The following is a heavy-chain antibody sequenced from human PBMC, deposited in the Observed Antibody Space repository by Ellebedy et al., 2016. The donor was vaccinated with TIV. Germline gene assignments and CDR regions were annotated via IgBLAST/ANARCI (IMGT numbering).Heavy chain of an antibody. CDR2: IIGSGGGT. CDR3: AKDREYTSSAGDS. CDR1: GFSFSSYA. V-gene: IGHV3-23*01. Sequence: GESLKISCAASGFSFSSYAMNWVRQAPGKGLDWVSGIIGSGGGTYYADSVKGRFTISRDNSRNTVYLQMNDLRDEDTAIYYCAKDREYTSSAGDSWGQGTLVTVSS. J-gene: IGHJ4*02. D-gene: IGHD6-6*01.